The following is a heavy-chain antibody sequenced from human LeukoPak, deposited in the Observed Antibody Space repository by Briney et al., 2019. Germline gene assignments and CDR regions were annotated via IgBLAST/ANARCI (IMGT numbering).Heavy chain of an antibody. V-gene: IGHV3-64*01. CDR2: VSADESGK. CDR1: GFSFDKFG. J-gene: IGHJ5*02. D-gene: IGHD1-26*01. CDR3: ASLDRSEIP. Sequence: PGGSLRLSCVASGFSFDKFGMHWVRQAPGKGLEYVPSVSADESGKYYTKSVRGRFSISRDNSKNTMYLQLGNLRPDDMGIYYCASLDRSEIPWGPGTLVTVSS.